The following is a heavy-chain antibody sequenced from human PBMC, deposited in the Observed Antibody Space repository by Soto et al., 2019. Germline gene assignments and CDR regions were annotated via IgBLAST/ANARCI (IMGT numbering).Heavy chain of an antibody. CDR3: ARQRGTVTTVAYYYYYYMDV. Sequence: SETLSLTCTVSGGSISSSSYYWGWIRQPPGKGLEWIGSIYYSGSTYYNPSLKSRVTISVDTSKNQFSLKLSSVTAADTAVYYCARQRGTVTTVAYYYYYYMDVWGKGTTVTV. CDR2: IYYSGST. D-gene: IGHD4-4*01. J-gene: IGHJ6*03. CDR1: GGSISSSSYY. V-gene: IGHV4-39*01.